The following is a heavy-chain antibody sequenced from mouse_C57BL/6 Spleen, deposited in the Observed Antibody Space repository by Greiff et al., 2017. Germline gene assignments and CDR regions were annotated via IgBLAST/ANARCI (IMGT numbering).Heavy chain of an antibody. CDR1: GYAFTNYL. J-gene: IGHJ3*01. CDR3: ARRDWDEGFAY. CDR2: INPGSGGT. D-gene: IGHD4-1*01. V-gene: IGHV1-54*01. Sequence: VQLQQSGAELVRPGTSVKVSCKASGYAFTNYLIEWVKQRPGQGLEWIGVINPGSGGTNYNEKFKGKATLTADKSSSTAYMQLSSLTSEDSAVYVCARRDWDEGFAYWGQGTLVTVSA.